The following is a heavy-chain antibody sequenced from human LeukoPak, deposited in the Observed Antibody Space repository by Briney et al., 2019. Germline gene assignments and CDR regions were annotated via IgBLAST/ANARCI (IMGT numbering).Heavy chain of an antibody. Sequence: GGSLRLSCVGSGFTFSSAWMTWVRQAPGKGLEWVGRVKSRTDGGRIEYAAPVNGRFTISRDDSQNTLYLQMNSLKTEDTAVYYCTRDYNNGWYGLFWGQGTLVTVSS. D-gene: IGHD6-19*01. CDR2: VKSRTDGGRI. CDR3: TRDYNNGWYGLF. CDR1: GFTFSSAW. J-gene: IGHJ4*02. V-gene: IGHV3-15*01.